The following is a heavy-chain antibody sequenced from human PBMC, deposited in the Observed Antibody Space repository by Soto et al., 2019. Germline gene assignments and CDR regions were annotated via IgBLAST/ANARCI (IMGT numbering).Heavy chain of an antibody. D-gene: IGHD4-17*01. CDR1: GGSFSGYY. J-gene: IGHJ4*02. V-gene: IGHV4-34*01. CDR2: INHSGST. Sequence: SETLSLTCAVYGGSFSGYYWSWIRQPPGKGLEWIGEINHSGSTNYNPSLKSRVTISVDTSKNQFSLKLSSVTAADTAVYYCARGSRYYGDYLLMNSDFDYWGQGTLVTVSS. CDR3: ARGSRYYGDYLLMNSDFDY.